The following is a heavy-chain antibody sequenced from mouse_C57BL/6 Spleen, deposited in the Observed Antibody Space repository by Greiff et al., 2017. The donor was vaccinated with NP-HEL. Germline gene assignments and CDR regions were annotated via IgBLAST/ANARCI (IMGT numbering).Heavy chain of an antibody. Sequence: VQLQESGAELVKPGASVKISCKASGYAFSSYWMNWVKQRPGKGLEWIGQIYPGDGDTNYNGKFKGKATLTADKSSSTAYMQLSSLTSEDSAVYFGARWSSYYYSSEVDYWGQDTTLTVSS. CDR1: GYAFSSYW. CDR2: IYPGDGDT. V-gene: IGHV1-80*01. CDR3: ARWSSYYYSSEVDY. D-gene: IGHD1-1*01. J-gene: IGHJ2*01.